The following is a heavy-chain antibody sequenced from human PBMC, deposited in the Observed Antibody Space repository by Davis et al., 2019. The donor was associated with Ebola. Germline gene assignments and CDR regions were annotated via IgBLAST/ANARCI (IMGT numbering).Heavy chain of an antibody. V-gene: IGHV1-2*04. J-gene: IGHJ5*02. CDR1: GGTFSSYA. Sequence: AASVKVSCKASGGTFSSYAISWVRQAPGQGLEWMGWINPNSGGTNYAQKFQGWVTMTRDTSISTAYMELSRLRSDDTAVYYCARDGCSGGSCYSWFDPWGQGTLVTVSS. CDR2: INPNSGGT. CDR3: ARDGCSGGSCYSWFDP. D-gene: IGHD2-15*01.